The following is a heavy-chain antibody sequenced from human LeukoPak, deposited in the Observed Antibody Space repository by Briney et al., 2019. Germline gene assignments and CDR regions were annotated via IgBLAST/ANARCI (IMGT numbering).Heavy chain of an antibody. V-gene: IGHV4-59*08. CDR1: GGSISSYY. CDR2: IYYSGST. D-gene: IGHD3-22*01. J-gene: IGHJ4*02. CDR3: ARSSGYYYDLDY. Sequence: RPSETLSLTCTASGGSISSYYWSWIRQPPGKGLEWIGYIYYSGSTNYTPSLKSRVTISVDTSKNQFSLKLSSVTAADTAVYYCARSSGYYYDLDYWGQGTLVTVSS.